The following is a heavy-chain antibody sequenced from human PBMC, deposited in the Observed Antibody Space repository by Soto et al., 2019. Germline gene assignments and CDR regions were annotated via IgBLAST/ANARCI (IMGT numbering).Heavy chain of an antibody. CDR2: IIPIFGTA. Sequence: ASVKVSCKASGGTFSSYAISWVRQAPGQGLEWMGGIIPIFGTANYAQKFQGRVTITADESTSTAYMELSSLRSEDTAVYYCARGGRYDFWTDKPDRDTPAYYYGMDVWGQGTTVTVSS. V-gene: IGHV1-69*13. CDR3: ARGGRYDFWTDKPDRDTPAYYYGMDV. J-gene: IGHJ6*02. D-gene: IGHD3-3*01. CDR1: GGTFSSYA.